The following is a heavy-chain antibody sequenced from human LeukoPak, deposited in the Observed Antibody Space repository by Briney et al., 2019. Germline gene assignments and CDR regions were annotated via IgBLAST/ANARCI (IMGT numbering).Heavy chain of an antibody. D-gene: IGHD2-15*01. CDR1: GLTFTNAW. J-gene: IGHJ4*02. V-gene: IGHV3-23*01. CDR3: AKQLGYCSDGSCYFPY. CDR2: ISNNGGYT. Sequence: PGGSLRLSCVASGLTFTNAWMNWVRQAPGKGLEWVSAISNNGGYTYYADSVQGRFTISRDNSKSTLCLQMNSLRAEDTAVYYCAKQLGYCSDGSCYFPYWGQGTLVTISS.